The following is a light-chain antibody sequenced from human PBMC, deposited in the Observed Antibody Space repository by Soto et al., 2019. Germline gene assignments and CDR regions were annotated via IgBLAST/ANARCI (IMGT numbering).Light chain of an antibody. CDR3: QQRSDWPLT. J-gene: IGKJ4*01. CDR1: QSVSSS. CDR2: GAS. V-gene: IGKV3-11*01. Sequence: EIVLTQSPATLSLSPGERATLSCRASQSVSSSLAWYQQKPGQAPRLLIYGASSRATGIPVRFSGSASGTEFTLTISSLQSEDFAVYYCQQRSDWPLTFGGGTKVDIK.